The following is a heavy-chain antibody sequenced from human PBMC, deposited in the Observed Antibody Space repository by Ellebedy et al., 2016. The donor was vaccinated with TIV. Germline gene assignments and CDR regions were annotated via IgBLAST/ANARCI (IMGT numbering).Heavy chain of an antibody. V-gene: IGHV3-23*01. CDR2: ISGSGGST. CDR1: GFTFSSYA. D-gene: IGHD3-16*01. CDR3: AKGGTIPLKNWFDP. Sequence: GESLKISCAASGFTFSSYAMSWVRQAPGQGLEWVSAISGSGGSTYYADSVKGRFTISRDNSKNTLYLQMNSLRAEDTAVYYCAKGGTIPLKNWFDPWGQGTLVTVSS. J-gene: IGHJ5*02.